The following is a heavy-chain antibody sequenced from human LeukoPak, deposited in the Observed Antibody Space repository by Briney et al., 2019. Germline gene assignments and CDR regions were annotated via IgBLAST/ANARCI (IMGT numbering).Heavy chain of an antibody. V-gene: IGHV4-59*01. CDR3: ARVYYSRSYDYWYFDL. CDR1: GGSISTYY. J-gene: IGHJ2*01. D-gene: IGHD6-13*01. Sequence: KPSETLSLTCTVSGGSISTYYWSWIRQPPGKGLEWIGYIYYSGSTNYNPSLKSRVTISVDTSKNQVSLKLRSVTAADTAVYYCARVYYSRSYDYWYFDLWGRGTLVTVSS. CDR2: IYYSGST.